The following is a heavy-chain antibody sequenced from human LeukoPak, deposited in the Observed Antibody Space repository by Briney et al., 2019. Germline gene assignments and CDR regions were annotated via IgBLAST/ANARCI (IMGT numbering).Heavy chain of an antibody. CDR3: ARYSYGSYWYFDL. D-gene: IGHD5-18*01. Sequence: PGGSLRLSCAASGFTFSSYSMNWVRQAPGKGLEWVSSISSSSYIYYADSVKGRFTISRDNAKNSLYLQMNSLRAEDTAVYYCARYSYGSYWYFDLLGRGTLVTVSS. J-gene: IGHJ2*01. CDR2: ISSSSYI. CDR1: GFTFSSYS. V-gene: IGHV3-21*01.